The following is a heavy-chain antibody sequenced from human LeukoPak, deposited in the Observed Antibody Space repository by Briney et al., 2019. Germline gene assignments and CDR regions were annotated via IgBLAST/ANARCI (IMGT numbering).Heavy chain of an antibody. CDR3: AKDINNFWSGLIDY. D-gene: IGHD3-3*01. CDR2: IWYDGSNK. Sequence: PGGSLRLSCAASGFTFSSYGMHWVRQAPGKGLEWVAVIWYDGSNKYYADSVKGRFTISRDNSKNTLYLQMNSLRAEDTAVYYCAKDINNFWSGLIDYWGQGTLVTVSS. CDR1: GFTFSSYG. V-gene: IGHV3-33*06. J-gene: IGHJ4*02.